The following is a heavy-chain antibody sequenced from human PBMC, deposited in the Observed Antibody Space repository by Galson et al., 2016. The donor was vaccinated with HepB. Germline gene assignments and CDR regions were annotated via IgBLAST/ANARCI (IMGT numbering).Heavy chain of an antibody. J-gene: IGHJ5*02. V-gene: IGHV4-39*01. CDR2: VYYNGST. CDR1: GDSISTSDYF. D-gene: IGHD2-15*01. Sequence: SETLSLTCTVSGDSISTSDYFWGWIRQPPAKGLEWIGTVYYNGSTYYNPSLRSRISISVDTSRDQFSLKLSSVTAADPAVYYCARLVVLPGPCPRDRCATFDRWGQGTLVSVSS. CDR3: ARLVVLPGPCPRDRCATFDR.